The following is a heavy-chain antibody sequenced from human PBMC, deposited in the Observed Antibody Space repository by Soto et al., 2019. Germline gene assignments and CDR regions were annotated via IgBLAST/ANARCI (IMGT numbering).Heavy chain of an antibody. V-gene: IGHV3-11*01. D-gene: IGHD6-13*01. CDR3: ARALAARAYYYYGMDV. Sequence: GGSLRLSCAASGFTFSEYYMSWIRQAPGKGLEWVSYISSRGSTIYYVDSVKGRFTISRDNAKNSLYLQMNSLRAEDTAVYYCARALAARAYYYYGMDVWGQGT. CDR2: ISSRGSTI. J-gene: IGHJ6*02. CDR1: GFTFSEYY.